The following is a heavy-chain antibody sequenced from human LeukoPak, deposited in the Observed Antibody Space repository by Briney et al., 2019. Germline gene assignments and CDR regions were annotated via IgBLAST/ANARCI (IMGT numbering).Heavy chain of an antibody. CDR3: AKEMIVGVAGNPDY. J-gene: IGHJ4*02. CDR2: ISYDGSNK. Sequence: PGRALRLSCAASGFTFSTYGMHWVRQAPGKGLELVAVISYDGSNKYYPDSVKGRFIISRDNSKNTLYLQMNSLRTEDTAVYYCAKEMIVGVAGNPDYWGQGTLVTVSS. V-gene: IGHV3-30*18. CDR1: GFTFSTYG. D-gene: IGHD6-19*01.